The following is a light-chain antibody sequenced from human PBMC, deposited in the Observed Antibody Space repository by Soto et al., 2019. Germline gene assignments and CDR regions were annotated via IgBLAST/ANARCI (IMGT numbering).Light chain of an antibody. CDR2: KAS. CDR1: QIITSW. J-gene: IGKJ1*01. CDR3: QQYKSYSLT. V-gene: IGKV1-5*03. Sequence: DIQMTQSPSTLSASVGDRVTITCRASQIITSWLAWYQQKPGKAPKRLIYKASSLESGVPSRFSGSGSGTDFTLTISSLQPDDFATYYCQQYKSYSLTFGQGTKVEIK.